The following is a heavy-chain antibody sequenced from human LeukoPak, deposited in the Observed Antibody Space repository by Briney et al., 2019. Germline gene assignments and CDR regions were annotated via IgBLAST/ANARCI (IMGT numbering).Heavy chain of an antibody. CDR3: AKDMSGDLIPGILVTFHI. Sequence: PGGSLRLSCTVSGFTVSINFMSWVRQAPGKGLEWVSFIYSGGNTHYSDSVKGRFTISRDNSKNTLYLQMHSLRAEDTAFYYCAKDMSGDLIPGILVTFHIWGQGTMVTVSS. D-gene: IGHD3-16*02. CDR2: IYSGGNT. J-gene: IGHJ3*02. V-gene: IGHV3-53*05. CDR1: GFTVSINF.